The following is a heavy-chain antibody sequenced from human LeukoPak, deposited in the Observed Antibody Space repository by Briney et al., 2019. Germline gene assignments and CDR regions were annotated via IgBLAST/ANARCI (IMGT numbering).Heavy chain of an antibody. J-gene: IGHJ4*02. CDR2: IYNSGST. CDR3: ARAYSHSSLYFDY. D-gene: IGHD6-6*01. Sequence: SETLSLTCTVSGASISSGDYYWSWIRQHPGKGLEWIGYIYNSGSTYYKPSLKSRITISVDTSQSQFSLKLSSVTAADTAVYFCARAYSHSSLYFDYWGQGTLVTVSS. V-gene: IGHV4-31*03. CDR1: GASISSGDYY.